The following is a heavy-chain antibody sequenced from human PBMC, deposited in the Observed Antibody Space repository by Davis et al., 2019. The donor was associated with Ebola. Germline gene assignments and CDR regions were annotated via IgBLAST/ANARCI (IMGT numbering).Heavy chain of an antibody. J-gene: IGHJ4*02. CDR3: TTTTVTVDY. CDR2: IWSDGSDK. CDR1: GFTFSSYG. V-gene: IGHV3-33*01. D-gene: IGHD4-17*01. Sequence: GGSLRLSCAASGFTFSSYGMHWVRQAPGKGLEWVAVIWSDGSDKYYADSVKGRFTISRDNSRNTLYLQMNSLRAEDTAVYYCTTTTVTVDYWGQGTLVTVSS.